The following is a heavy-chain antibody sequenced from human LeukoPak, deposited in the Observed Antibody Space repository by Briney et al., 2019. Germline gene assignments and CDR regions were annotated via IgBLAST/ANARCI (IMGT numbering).Heavy chain of an antibody. D-gene: IGHD1-1*01. CDR2: ISPSNINT. CDR3: VRDQGHNVDN. J-gene: IGHJ4*02. Sequence: GASVKVSCKASGYTLSSYGISWVRQAPGQGLEWMGWISPSNINTNYAPKFRDRLTMTTDTPTTTAYMELRSLRSDDTAVYYCVRDQGHNVDNWGQGTLVTVSS. V-gene: IGHV1-18*01. CDR1: GYTLSSYG.